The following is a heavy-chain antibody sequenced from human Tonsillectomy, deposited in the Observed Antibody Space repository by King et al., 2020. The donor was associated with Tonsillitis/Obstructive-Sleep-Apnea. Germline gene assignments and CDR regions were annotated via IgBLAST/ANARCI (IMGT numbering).Heavy chain of an antibody. V-gene: IGHV3-49*05. J-gene: IGHJ4*02. CDR1: GFTFGDDA. CDR3: TRDEGYSSSSRFDY. D-gene: IGHD6-6*01. Sequence: VQLVESGGGVVKPGRSLRLSCTASGFTFGDDAMSWFCQAPGKGLEWVGFIRSKAYGGTTEYATYVKGRFTISSDISKSIAYLQMNSLKTEDTAVYYCTRDEGYSSSSRFDYWGQGTLVTVSS. CDR2: IRSKAYGGTT.